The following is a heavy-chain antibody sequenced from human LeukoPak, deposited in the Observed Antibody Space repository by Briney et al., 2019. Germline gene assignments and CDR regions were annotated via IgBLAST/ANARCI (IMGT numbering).Heavy chain of an antibody. J-gene: IGHJ4*02. Sequence: GGSLRLSCAASGFTFSSYAMSWVRQAPGKGLEWVSAISGSGGSTYYADSVKGRFTISRDNSKNTLYLQMNSLRAEDTAVYYCAREQTYYYDSSGYYFDHWGQGTLVTVSS. CDR2: ISGSGGST. D-gene: IGHD3-22*01. CDR1: GFTFSSYA. V-gene: IGHV3-23*01. CDR3: AREQTYYYDSSGYYFDH.